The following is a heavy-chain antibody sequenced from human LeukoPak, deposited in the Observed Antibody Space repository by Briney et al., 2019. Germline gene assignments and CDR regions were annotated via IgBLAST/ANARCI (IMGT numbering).Heavy chain of an antibody. V-gene: IGHV3-30-3*01. CDR1: GFTFSSYA. CDR3: ASCPERDSSSWYRFDY. Sequence: GRSLRLSCAASGFTFSSYAMHWVRQAPGKGLEWVAVISYDGSNKYYADSVKGRFTISRDNAMNTLCLQMNSLRAEDTAVYYCASCPERDSSSWYRFDYWGQGTPVTVSS. D-gene: IGHD6-13*01. J-gene: IGHJ4*02. CDR2: ISYDGSNK.